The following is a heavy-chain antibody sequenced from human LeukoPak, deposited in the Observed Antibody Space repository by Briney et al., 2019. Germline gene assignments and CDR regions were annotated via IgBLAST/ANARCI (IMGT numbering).Heavy chain of an antibody. CDR2: ISDDDTST. CDR1: GFSFSSSW. Sequence: GGSLRLSCAASGFSFSSSWMHWVRQAPGNGLMWVSRISDDDTSTMYAASVKGRFTMSRSNAKNTLSLQMDSLTAEDTAVYYCARSYGGFDYWGQGVLVTVS. J-gene: IGHJ4*01. D-gene: IGHD4-23*01. V-gene: IGHV3-74*03. CDR3: ARSYGGFDY.